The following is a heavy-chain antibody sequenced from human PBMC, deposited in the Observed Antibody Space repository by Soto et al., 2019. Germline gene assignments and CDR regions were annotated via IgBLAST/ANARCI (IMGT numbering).Heavy chain of an antibody. CDR2: INPTGGST. D-gene: IGHD1-1*01. Sequence: GASVKVSCKASGYAFTLYSIHWVRQAPGQGLEWMGMINPTGGSTSYSPKFQGRVTMTTDTSTTTVHMELSSLKSEDTAVFYCARSTGAYAFYIWGQGTMVTVSS. CDR3: ARSTGAYAFYI. CDR1: GYAFTLYS. V-gene: IGHV1-46*01. J-gene: IGHJ3*02.